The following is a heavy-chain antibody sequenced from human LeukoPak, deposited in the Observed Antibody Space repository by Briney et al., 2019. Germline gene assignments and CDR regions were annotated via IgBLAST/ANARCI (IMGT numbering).Heavy chain of an antibody. CDR2: INPNSGGT. J-gene: IGHJ4*02. D-gene: IGHD4-17*01. Sequence: ASVKVSCKASGYTFTGYYMHWVRQAPGQGLEWMGWINPNSGGTNYAQKFQGWVTMTRDTSISTAYMELSRLRSDDTAVYYCARGRLSAVTTPSDYWGQGTLVTVSS. CDR3: ARGRLSAVTTPSDY. V-gene: IGHV1-2*04. CDR1: GYTFTGYY.